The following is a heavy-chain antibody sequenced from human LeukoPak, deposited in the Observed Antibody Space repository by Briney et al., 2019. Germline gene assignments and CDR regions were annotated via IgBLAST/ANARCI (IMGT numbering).Heavy chain of an antibody. D-gene: IGHD1-20*01. V-gene: IGHV1-69*05. CDR3: AANRYNWNYYYYYMDV. CDR1: GGTFSSYA. J-gene: IGHJ6*03. Sequence: SVKVSCKASGGTFSSYAISWVRQAPGQGLEWMGGIIPIFGTANYAQKFQGRVTITTDESTSTAYMELNSLRSEDTAVYYCAANRYNWNYYYYYMDVWGKGTTVTVSS. CDR2: IIPIFGTA.